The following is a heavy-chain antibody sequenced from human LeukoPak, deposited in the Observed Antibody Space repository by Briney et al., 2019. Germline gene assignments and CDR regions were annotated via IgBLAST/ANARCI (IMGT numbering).Heavy chain of an antibody. V-gene: IGHV3-43*02. CDR1: GFTFEDYG. J-gene: IGHJ4*02. D-gene: IGHD1-26*01. Sequence: GGSLRLSCAASGFTFEDYGMHWVRQAPGKGLEWVSLITGNGVSTYYADSVKGRFTISRDNAKNTLYLQMNSLSAEDTAVYYCARRHLPVEATGRDDYWGQGTLVTVSS. CDR3: ARRHLPVEATGRDDY. CDR2: ITGNGVST.